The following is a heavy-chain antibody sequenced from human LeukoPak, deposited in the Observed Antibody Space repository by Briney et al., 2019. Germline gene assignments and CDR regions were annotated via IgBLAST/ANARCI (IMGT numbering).Heavy chain of an antibody. J-gene: IGHJ5*01. CDR1: GGSMSSYY. CDR3: ARAAVAGIWFDS. Sequence: SETLSLTCTVAGGSMSSYYWSWCRQPPGKGLEWFADFYYSGGTNYNPSLKSRLPISVDTSENQFSLKLSSVTGADAAVYYCARAAVAGIWFDSWGQGTLVTVSS. V-gene: IGHV4-59*01. CDR2: FYYSGGT. D-gene: IGHD6-13*01.